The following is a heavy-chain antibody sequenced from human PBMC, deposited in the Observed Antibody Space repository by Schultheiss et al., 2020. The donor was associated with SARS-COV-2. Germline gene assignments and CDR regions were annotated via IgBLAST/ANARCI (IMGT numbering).Heavy chain of an antibody. CDR3: ARGRDLLWFGELSYYFDY. V-gene: IGHV4-61*02. CDR1: GYSISSGYY. Sequence: SQTLSLTCAVSGYSISSGYYWSWIRQPAGKGLEWIGRIYTSGSTNYNPSLKSRVTMSVDTSKNQFSLKLSSVTAADTAVYYCARGRDLLWFGELSYYFDYWGQGTLVTVSS. CDR2: IYTSGST. D-gene: IGHD3-10*01. J-gene: IGHJ4*02.